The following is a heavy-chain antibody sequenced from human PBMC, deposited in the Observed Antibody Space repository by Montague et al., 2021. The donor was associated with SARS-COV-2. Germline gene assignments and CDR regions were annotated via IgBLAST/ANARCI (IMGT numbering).Heavy chain of an antibody. V-gene: IGHV6-1*01. CDR3: ARDTRIQLWFDRDYYYGMDV. Sequence: CAISGDSVSSNSAAWNWIRQSPSRGLEWLGRTYYRSKWYNDYAVSVKSRITINPDTSKNQFSLQLNSVTPEDTAGYYCARDTRIQLWFDRDYYYGMDVWGQGTTVTVSS. CDR1: GDSVSSNSAA. CDR2: TYYRSKWYN. D-gene: IGHD5-18*01. J-gene: IGHJ6*02.